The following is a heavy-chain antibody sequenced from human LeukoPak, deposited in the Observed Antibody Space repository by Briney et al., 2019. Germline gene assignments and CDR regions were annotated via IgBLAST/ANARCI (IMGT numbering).Heavy chain of an antibody. V-gene: IGHV4-34*01. CDR2: INHSGST. CDR1: GGSFSGYY. CDR3: ARQNIRTSSSAFDS. J-gene: IGHJ4*02. Sequence: SETLSLTCAVYGGSFSGYYWSWIRQPPGKGLEWIGEINHSGSTNYNPSLKSRVTISVDTSKNQFSLRLSSVTAADTAVYYCARQNIRTSSSAFDSWGRGTLVTVSS. D-gene: IGHD6-6*01.